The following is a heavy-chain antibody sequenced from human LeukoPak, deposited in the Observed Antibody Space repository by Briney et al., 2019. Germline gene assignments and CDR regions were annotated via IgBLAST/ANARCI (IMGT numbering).Heavy chain of an antibody. CDR3: AKDLAPYYDSSSYPSY. J-gene: IGHJ4*02. CDR1: GFTFSSYA. V-gene: IGHV3-23*01. CDR2: ISGSGGST. Sequence: GGSLRLSCAASGFTFSSYAMSWVRQAPGKGLEWVSAISGSGGSTYYADSVKGRFTISRDNSKNTLYLQMNSLRAEDTAVYYCAKDLAPYYDSSSYPSYWGQGTLVTVSS. D-gene: IGHD3-22*01.